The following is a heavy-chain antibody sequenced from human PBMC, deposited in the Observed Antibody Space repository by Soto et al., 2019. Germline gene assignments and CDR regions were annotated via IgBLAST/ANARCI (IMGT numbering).Heavy chain of an antibody. D-gene: IGHD3-16*01. V-gene: IGHV4-61*08. CDR3: ARKGPRLEEGFDY. CDR2: MYYSGSA. Sequence: QVQLRESGPGLVKPSETLSLTCTVSGGSVSSGGYYWNWIRQPPGRGLEWIGYMYYSGSADYNSSLKSRVTISVDRSKNQVFLRVSSVTAADTAVYYCARKGPRLEEGFDYWGQGILVTVSS. J-gene: IGHJ4*02. CDR1: GGSVSSGGYY.